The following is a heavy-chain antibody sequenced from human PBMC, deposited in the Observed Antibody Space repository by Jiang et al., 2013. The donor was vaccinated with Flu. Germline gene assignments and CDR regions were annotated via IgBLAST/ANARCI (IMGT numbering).Heavy chain of an antibody. CDR3: ARGSAVINWGHGGYYFDY. CDR1: GGSISSSNW. V-gene: IGHV4-4*02. CDR2: IYHSGST. D-gene: IGHD7-27*01. J-gene: IGHJ4*02. Sequence: PGLVKPSGTLSLTCAVSGGSISSSNWWSWVRQPPGKGLEWIGEIYHSGSTNYNPSLKSRVTISVDKSKNQFSLKLSSVTAADTAVYYCARGSAVINWGHGGYYFDYWGQGTLVTVSS.